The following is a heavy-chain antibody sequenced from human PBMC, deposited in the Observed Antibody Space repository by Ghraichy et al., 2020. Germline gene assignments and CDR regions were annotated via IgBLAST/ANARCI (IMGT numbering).Heavy chain of an antibody. CDR2: ISGSGGST. J-gene: IGHJ6*02. D-gene: IGHD6-6*01. Sequence: GSLRLSCAASGFTFSSYAMSWVRQAPGKGLEWVSAISGSGGSTYYADSVKGRFTISRDNSKNTLYLQMNSLRAEDTAVYYCAKDIEYSSSLPYYGMDVWGQGTTVTVSS. CDR1: GFTFSSYA. CDR3: AKDIEYSSSLPYYGMDV. V-gene: IGHV3-23*01.